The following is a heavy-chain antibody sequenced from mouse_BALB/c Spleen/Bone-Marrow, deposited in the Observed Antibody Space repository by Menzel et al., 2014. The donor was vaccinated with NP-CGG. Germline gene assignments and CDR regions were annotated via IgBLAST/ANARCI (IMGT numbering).Heavy chain of an antibody. CDR2: IRCGGSYT. D-gene: IGHD2-4*01. CDR3: ARHGITRLLDY. J-gene: IGHJ2*01. CDR1: GFTFSSYA. V-gene: IGHV5-9-1*01. Sequence: EVMLVESGGGLVKPGGSLKLSCAASGFTFSSYAMSWVRQTPEKRLEWVATIRCGGSYTYYPDSVKGRFTISRDNAKNTLYLQMSSLRSEDTAMYYRARHGITRLLDYWGQGTTLTVSS.